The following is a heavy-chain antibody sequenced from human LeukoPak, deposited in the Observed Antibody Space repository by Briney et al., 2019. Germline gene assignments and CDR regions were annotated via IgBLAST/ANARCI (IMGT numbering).Heavy chain of an antibody. D-gene: IGHD3-22*01. V-gene: IGHV3-23*01. CDR1: GFTFSSYA. CDR3: AKDLRTYYYDSSGYLYGMDV. J-gene: IGHJ6*02. Sequence: GGSLRLSXAXSGFTFSSYAMSWVRQAPGKGLEWVSAISGSGGSTYYADSVKGRFTISRDNSKNTLYLQMNSLRAEDTAVYYCAKDLRTYYYDSSGYLYGMDVWGQGTTVTVSS. CDR2: ISGSGGST.